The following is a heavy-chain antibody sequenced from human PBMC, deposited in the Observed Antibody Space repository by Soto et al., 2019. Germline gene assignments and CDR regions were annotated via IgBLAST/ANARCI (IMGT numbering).Heavy chain of an antibody. CDR3: ARVGRYNDSSGYYPPTFDY. Sequence: SVKVCCKASGYTFTSYGISWVRQAPGQGLEWMGWISAYNGNTNYAQKLQGRVTMTTDTSTSTAYMELRSLRSDDTAVYYCARVGRYNDSSGYYPPTFDYWGQGTPVTVSS. D-gene: IGHD3-22*01. V-gene: IGHV1-18*01. CDR2: ISAYNGNT. J-gene: IGHJ4*02. CDR1: GYTFTSYG.